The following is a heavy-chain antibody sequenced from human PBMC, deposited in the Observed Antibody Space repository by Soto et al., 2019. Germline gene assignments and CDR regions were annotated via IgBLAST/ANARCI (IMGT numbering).Heavy chain of an antibody. CDR3: HGYGY. V-gene: IGHV3-53*01. D-gene: IGHD5-12*01. Sequence: VQVVESGGGLIQPGGSLRLSCEVSGFSVTANYMSWVRQAPGKGLEWVSVIFSGGGTDYVDSVKGRFTISSDISKNTLYIQMNSLRAEDTALYYCHGYGYWGQGTLVTVSS. CDR2: IFSGGGT. CDR1: GFSVTANY. J-gene: IGHJ4*02.